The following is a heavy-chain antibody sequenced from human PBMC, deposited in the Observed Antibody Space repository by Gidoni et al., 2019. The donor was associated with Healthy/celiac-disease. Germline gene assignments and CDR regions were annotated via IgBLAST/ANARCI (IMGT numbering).Heavy chain of an antibody. D-gene: IGHD5-18*01. CDR2: IYYSGST. J-gene: IGHJ4*02. CDR1: GGSISSGDYY. Sequence: QVQLQESGPGLAKPSQTLSLTGPVSGGSISSGDYYWSWIRQPPGKGLEWIGYIYYSGSTYYNPSLKSRVTISVDTSKNQFSLKLSSVTAADTAVYYCARDGGYSYGSLDYWGQGTLVTVSS. CDR3: ARDGGYSYGSLDY. V-gene: IGHV4-30-4*01.